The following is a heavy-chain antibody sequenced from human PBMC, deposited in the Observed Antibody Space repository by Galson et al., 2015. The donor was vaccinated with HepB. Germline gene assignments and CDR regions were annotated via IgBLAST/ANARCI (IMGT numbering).Heavy chain of an antibody. CDR3: ARDLPSFNYCTNGVCFYYYYGMDV. J-gene: IGHJ6*02. D-gene: IGHD2-8*01. V-gene: IGHV3-30-3*01. CDR1: GFTFSSYA. CDR2: ISYDGSNK. Sequence: SLRLSCAASGFTFSSYAMHWVRQAPGKGLEWVAVISYDGSNKYYADSVKGRFTISRDNSKNTLYLQMNSLRAEDTAVYYCARDLPSFNYCTNGVCFYYYYGMDVWGQGTTVTVSS.